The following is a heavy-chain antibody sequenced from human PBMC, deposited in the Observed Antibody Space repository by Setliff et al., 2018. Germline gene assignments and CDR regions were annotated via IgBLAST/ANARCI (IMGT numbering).Heavy chain of an antibody. Sequence: SETLSLTCAVYGASFSGTYCSWIRQSPGKGLEWIAEINHSGSTNFNPSLKTRVTMSVDPSKNQFALNLRSVTAADTAVYYCVRDRTAYSYGLDVWGQGTTVTVSS. CDR1: GASFSGTY. D-gene: IGHD5-18*01. CDR2: INHSGST. J-gene: IGHJ6*02. CDR3: VRDRTAYSYGLDV. V-gene: IGHV4-34*10.